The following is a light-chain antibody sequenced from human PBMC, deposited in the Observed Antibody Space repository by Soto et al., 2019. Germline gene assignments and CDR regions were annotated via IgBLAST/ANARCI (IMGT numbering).Light chain of an antibody. J-gene: IGKJ1*01. V-gene: IGKV3-20*01. CDR1: QSVSNTY. Sequence: EIVLTQSPDTLSLFPGERATLSCRASQSVSNTYLAWYQQKPGQAPRPLISAASTRAPGTPDRFSGSGSGTDFTLTISRLEPEDFAIYYCQQYGSSRWTFGQGTKVDI. CDR3: QQYGSSRWT. CDR2: AAS.